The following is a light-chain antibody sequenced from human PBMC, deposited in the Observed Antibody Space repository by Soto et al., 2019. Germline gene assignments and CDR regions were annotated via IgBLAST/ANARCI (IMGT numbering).Light chain of an antibody. Sequence: ETVLTQSPGTLSLSQGERATLSCRASQTIRRNYLAWYRQTPGQAPRLLIYGASNRATGIADRFSGSVSGTDFTLIISRLEPEDFALYYCQQYGSSPWTFGQGTKVEIK. V-gene: IGKV3-20*01. CDR3: QQYGSSPWT. CDR2: GAS. J-gene: IGKJ1*01. CDR1: QTIRRNY.